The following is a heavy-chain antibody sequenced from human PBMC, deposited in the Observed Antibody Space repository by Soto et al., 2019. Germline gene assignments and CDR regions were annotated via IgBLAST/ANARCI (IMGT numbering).Heavy chain of an antibody. CDR1: GGTFSSYA. D-gene: IGHD6-13*01. CDR3: ARVIAAAGPHWFDP. Sequence: SVKVSFKASGGTFSSYAISWLRQAPGQGLEWMGGIIPIFGTANYAQKFQGRVTITADESTSTAYMELSSLRSEDTAVYYCARVIAAAGPHWFDPWGQGTLVTVSS. V-gene: IGHV1-69*13. J-gene: IGHJ5*02. CDR2: IIPIFGTA.